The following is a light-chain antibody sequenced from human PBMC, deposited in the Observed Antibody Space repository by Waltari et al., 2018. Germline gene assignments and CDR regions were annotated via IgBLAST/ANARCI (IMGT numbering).Light chain of an antibody. CDR1: QPVRTTY. Sequence: DIVLTQSPGPLSLSPGERATLSCRASQPVRTTYLAWYQQKPGQAPPLLIYGASSRATGIPDRFSGSGSGTDFSLTISSLEPEDFAVYYCQQYDISPLTFGGGTKVEIK. CDR2: GAS. CDR3: QQYDISPLT. V-gene: IGKV3-20*01. J-gene: IGKJ4*01.